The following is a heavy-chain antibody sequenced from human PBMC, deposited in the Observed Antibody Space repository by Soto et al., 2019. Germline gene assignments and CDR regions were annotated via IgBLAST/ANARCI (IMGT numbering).Heavy chain of an antibody. CDR1: GYTFTDYF. V-gene: IGHV1-2*02. J-gene: IGHJ4*02. Sequence: QVQLVQSGAEVRKPGASVKVACKASGYTFTDYFMHWVRQAPGQGLEWMGWINPKTGVTNYAQKFQGRVTMTRDTSIGTAYTDLSRLRSDDTSVYYCARDLRSGYDTHFDYWGQGTLVTVSS. CDR2: INPKTGVT. CDR3: ARDLRSGYDTHFDY. D-gene: IGHD5-12*01.